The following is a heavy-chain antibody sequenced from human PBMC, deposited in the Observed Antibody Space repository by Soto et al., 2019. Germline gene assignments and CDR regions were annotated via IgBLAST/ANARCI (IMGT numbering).Heavy chain of an antibody. V-gene: IGHV1-2*02. D-gene: IGHD1-26*01. J-gene: IGHJ4*02. CDR2: INPKSGDT. Sequence: QVQLVQSGDEVKKSGASLKVSCKASGYTFTGYYIHWVRQAPGQGLEWMGWINPKSGDTNYAQKFQGRVSMTRDTSITTAYMEVSRLKSDDTAVYYCARGSPRMGAPPTYWGQGTLVTVSS. CDR3: ARGSPRMGAPPTY. CDR1: GYTFTGYY.